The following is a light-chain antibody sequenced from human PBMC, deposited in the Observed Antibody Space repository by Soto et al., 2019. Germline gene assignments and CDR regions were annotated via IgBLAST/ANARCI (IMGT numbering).Light chain of an antibody. CDR2: DAS. V-gene: IGKV1-5*01. CDR1: QSISSW. J-gene: IGKJ1*01. Sequence: DTQMTQSPSTLSASVGDRVTITCRASQSISSWLAWYQQKPGKAPKLLIFDASSLGSGVPSRFSGGGSGTEFTLTISSLQPDDFANYYCQQYNTYPWTFGQGTKVEIK. CDR3: QQYNTYPWT.